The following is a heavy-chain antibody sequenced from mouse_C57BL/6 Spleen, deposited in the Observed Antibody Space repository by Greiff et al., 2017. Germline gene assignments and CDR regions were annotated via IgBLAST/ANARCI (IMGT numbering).Heavy chain of an antibody. V-gene: IGHV1-64*01. CDR1: GYTFTSYW. J-gene: IGHJ3*01. Sequence: VQLQQPGAELVKPGASVKLSCKASGYTFTSYWMHWVKQRPGQGLEWIGMIHPNSGSTNYNEKFKSKATLTVDKSSSTAYMQLSSLTSEDSAVYYCAREGYYGSFAYWGQGTLVTVSA. CDR2: IHPNSGST. D-gene: IGHD1-2*01. CDR3: AREGYYGSFAY.